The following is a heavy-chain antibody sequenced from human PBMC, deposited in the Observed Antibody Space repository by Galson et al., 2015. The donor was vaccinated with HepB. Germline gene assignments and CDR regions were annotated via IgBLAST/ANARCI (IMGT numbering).Heavy chain of an antibody. J-gene: IGHJ4*02. D-gene: IGHD2-15*01. V-gene: IGHV3-7*01. CDR1: GFTFSSYW. CDR3: ARDHLGYCSGGSCYSGFDY. Sequence: LRLSCAASGFTFSSYWMSWVRQAPGKGLEWVANIKQDGSEKYYVDSVKGRFTISRDNAKNSLYLQMNSLRAEDTAVYYCARDHLGYCSGGSCYSGFDYWGQGTLVTVSS. CDR2: IKQDGSEK.